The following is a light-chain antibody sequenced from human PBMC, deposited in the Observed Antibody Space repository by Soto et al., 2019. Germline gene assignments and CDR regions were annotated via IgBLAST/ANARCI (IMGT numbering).Light chain of an antibody. J-gene: IGKJ4*01. CDR1: QSVGRY. CDR3: QQRSNWLT. CDR2: DAS. Sequence: EIVLTQSPATLSLSPGERVTLSCRASQSVGRYIAWYQHKPGQAPRLLIYDASNRATGIPARFSGSGSWTDFTLTISSLGPEDFADYYCQQRSNWLTFGGGTKVEIK. V-gene: IGKV3-11*01.